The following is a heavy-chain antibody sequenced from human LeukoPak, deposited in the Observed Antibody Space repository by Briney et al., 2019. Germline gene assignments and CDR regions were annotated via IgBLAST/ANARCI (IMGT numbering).Heavy chain of an antibody. J-gene: IGHJ6*03. CDR2: IRYDGGNI. Sequence: GGSLRLSCAASGFTFRSYGMHWVRQAPGKGLEWVAFIRYDGGNIYYADSVKGRFTNSRDNPKNTLYLQMNSLRPEDTAVYYCAKASNSPGSYYYYMDVWGKGTTVSVSS. CDR1: GFTFRSYG. V-gene: IGHV3-30*02. CDR3: AKASNSPGSYYYYMDV. D-gene: IGHD1-1*01.